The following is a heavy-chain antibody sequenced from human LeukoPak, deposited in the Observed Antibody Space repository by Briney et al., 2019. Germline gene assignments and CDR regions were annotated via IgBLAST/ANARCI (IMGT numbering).Heavy chain of an antibody. J-gene: IGHJ4*02. CDR1: GFTFSSYG. CDR2: MSYDGSNK. D-gene: IGHD3-10*01. V-gene: IGHV3-30*18. CDR3: AKDPHYYGSGSYGDYFDY. Sequence: GGSLRLSCAASGFTFSSYGMHWVRQAPGKGLEWVAVMSYDGSNKYYADSVKGRFTISRDNSKNTLYLQMNSLRAEDTAVYYCAKDPHYYGSGSYGDYFDYWGQGTLVTVSS.